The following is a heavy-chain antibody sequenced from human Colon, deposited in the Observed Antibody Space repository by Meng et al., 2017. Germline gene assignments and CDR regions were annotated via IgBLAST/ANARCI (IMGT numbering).Heavy chain of an antibody. D-gene: IGHD4-17*01. Sequence: GESLKISCAASGFTFSSYSMNWVRQAPGKGLEWVSSISSSSSYIYYADSVKGRFTISRDNAKNSLYLQMNSLRAEDTAVYYCARVGAVTTILDYWGQGTLVTGAS. CDR1: GFTFSSYS. CDR3: ARVGAVTTILDY. V-gene: IGHV3-21*01. CDR2: ISSSSSYI. J-gene: IGHJ4*02.